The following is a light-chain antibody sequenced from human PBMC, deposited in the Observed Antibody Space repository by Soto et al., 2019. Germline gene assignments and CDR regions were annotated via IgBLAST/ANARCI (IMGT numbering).Light chain of an antibody. CDR3: QQYNNWPPLT. CDR2: GAS. V-gene: IGKV3-15*01. CDR1: QSVSCT. Sequence: EIVMTQSPATLSVEPGERATLSCRASQSVSCTLAWYQQKPGQAPRLIIYGASTRDTGIPARFSGSGFGTGFTLNVISLKSEDFAVYYCQQYNNWPPLTFGLGNNVESK. J-gene: IGKJ4*01.